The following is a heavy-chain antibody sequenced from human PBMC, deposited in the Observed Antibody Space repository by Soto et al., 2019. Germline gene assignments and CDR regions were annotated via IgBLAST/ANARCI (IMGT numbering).Heavy chain of an antibody. Sequence: GASVKVSCKASGYSFDSFGISWVRQAPGQGLEWMGWISAYNGNTNYAQKLQGRVTMTTDTSTSTAYMELRSLRSDDTAVYYCARVPFYYDSSGYYPDAFDIWG. CDR3: ARVPFYYDSSGYYPDAFDI. D-gene: IGHD3-22*01. J-gene: IGHJ3*02. V-gene: IGHV1-18*01. CDR1: GYSFDSFG. CDR2: ISAYNGNT.